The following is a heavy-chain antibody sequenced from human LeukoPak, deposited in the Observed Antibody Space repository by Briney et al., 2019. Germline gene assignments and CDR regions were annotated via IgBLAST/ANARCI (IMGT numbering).Heavy chain of an antibody. V-gene: IGHV1-58*01. Sequence: SVKVTCKASGFTFTTSAVQWVRQARGQRLEWIGRIVVGSGNTDHAQKFQGRLTITRDISTSTAYMELSSLTSDDTAVYYCAAVPNANAWYWDDAFDIWGQGTMVTVSS. CDR1: GFTFTTSA. D-gene: IGHD2-8*02. CDR2: IVVGSGNT. J-gene: IGHJ3*02. CDR3: AAVPNANAWYWDDAFDI.